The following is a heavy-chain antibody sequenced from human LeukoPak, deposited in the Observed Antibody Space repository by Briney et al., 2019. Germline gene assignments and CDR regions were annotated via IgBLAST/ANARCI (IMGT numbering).Heavy chain of an antibody. J-gene: IGHJ6*02. CDR2: ISSSSSYI. CDR1: GFTFSSYS. V-gene: IGHV3-21*01. CDR3: ARDTVLWFGELLTPLDYYYYYGMDV. D-gene: IGHD3-10*01. Sequence: GGSLRLSCAASGFTFSSYSMNWVRQAPGKGLEWVSSISSSSSYIYYADSVKGRFTISRDNAKNSLYLQMNSLRAEDTAVYYCARDTVLWFGELLTPLDYYYYYGMDVWGQGTTVTVSS.